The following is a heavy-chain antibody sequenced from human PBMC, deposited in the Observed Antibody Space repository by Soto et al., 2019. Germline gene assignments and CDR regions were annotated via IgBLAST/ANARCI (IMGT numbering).Heavy chain of an antibody. CDR3: ARGRDCTNGVCLFDY. V-gene: IGHV4-30-2*01. J-gene: IGHJ4*02. D-gene: IGHD2-8*01. Sequence: SETLTLTCADSGGSISSSGYSWSWIRQPPGKGLEWIGSIYHSGSTYYNPSLKSRVTISVDRSKNQFSLKLSSVTAADTAVYYCARGRDCTNGVCLFDYWGQGTLVTVSS. CDR2: IYHSGST. CDR1: GGSISSSGYS.